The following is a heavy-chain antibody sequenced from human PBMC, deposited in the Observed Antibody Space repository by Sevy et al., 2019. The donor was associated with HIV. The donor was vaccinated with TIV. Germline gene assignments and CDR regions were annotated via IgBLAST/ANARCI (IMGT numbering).Heavy chain of an antibody. CDR1: GFTFSSFW. CDR3: ARRYFDL. CDR2: IRQDGSEM. V-gene: IGHV3-7*03. Sequence: GSLRLSCKASGFTFSSFWMQWVRQAPGKGLEWVANIRQDGSEMYYVGSVKGRFTISRDNAKNALYLQMDGLRAEDTAVYYCARRYFDLWGQGTLVTVSS. J-gene: IGHJ4*02.